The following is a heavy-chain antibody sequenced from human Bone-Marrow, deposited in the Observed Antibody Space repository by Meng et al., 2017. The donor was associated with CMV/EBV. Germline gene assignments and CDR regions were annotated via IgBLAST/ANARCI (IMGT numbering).Heavy chain of an antibody. Sequence: RLVGCGGGVLLRGGALRLSCAAAGFTFSSYGMQWVRQAPGKGLELVAFIRYDGSNKYYADSVKGRFTISRDNSKNTLYLQMNSLRAEDTAVYYCASRYSHYFDYWGQGTLVTVSS. D-gene: IGHD2-15*01. CDR1: GFTFSSYG. J-gene: IGHJ4*02. CDR2: IRYDGSNK. CDR3: ASRYSHYFDY. V-gene: IGHV3-30*02.